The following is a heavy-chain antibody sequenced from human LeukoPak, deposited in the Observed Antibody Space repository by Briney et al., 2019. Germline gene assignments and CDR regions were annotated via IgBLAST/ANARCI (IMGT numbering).Heavy chain of an antibody. CDR1: GFTFSSYA. J-gene: IGHJ3*02. CDR3: AKDMVCRYYGSGSYAFDI. D-gene: IGHD3-10*01. CDR2: ISGSGGST. V-gene: IGHV3-23*01. Sequence: PGGPLRLSCAASGFTFSSYAMSWVRQAPGKGLEWVSAISGSGGSTYYADSVKGRFTISRDNSKNTLYLQMNSLRAEDTAVYYCAKDMVCRYYGSGSYAFDIWGQGTMVTVSS.